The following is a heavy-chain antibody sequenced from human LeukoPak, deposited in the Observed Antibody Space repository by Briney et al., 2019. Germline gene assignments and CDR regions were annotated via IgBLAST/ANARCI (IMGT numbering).Heavy chain of an antibody. CDR1: GFTFSSYA. CDR2: ISGSGGST. Sequence: GGSLRLSCAASGFTFSSYAMSWVRQAPGKGLEWVSAISGSGGSTYYADSVKGRFTISRDNSKNTLYLQMNSLRAEDTAVYYCAKDSEVVVVPAAMHWGQGTLVTVSS. CDR3: AKDSEVVVVPAAMH. V-gene: IGHV3-23*01. D-gene: IGHD2-2*01. J-gene: IGHJ4*02.